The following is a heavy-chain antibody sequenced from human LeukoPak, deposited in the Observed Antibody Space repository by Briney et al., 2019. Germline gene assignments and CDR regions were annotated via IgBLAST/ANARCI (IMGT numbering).Heavy chain of an antibody. Sequence: PSETLSLTCTVSGGSISSSSYYWGWIRQPPGKGLEWIARIYYSGSTYYNPSLKSRVTISVDTSKNQFSLKLSSVTAADTAVYYCARLVRLDDFWSGYFYDYWGQGTLVTVSS. J-gene: IGHJ4*02. CDR1: GGSISSSSYY. D-gene: IGHD3-3*01. CDR3: ARLVRLDDFWSGYFYDY. V-gene: IGHV4-39*07. CDR2: IYYSGST.